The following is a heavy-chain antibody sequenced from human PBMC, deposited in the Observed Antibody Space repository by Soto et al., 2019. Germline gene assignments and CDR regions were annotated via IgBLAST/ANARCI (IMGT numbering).Heavy chain of an antibody. V-gene: IGHV3-30*18. D-gene: IGHD1-26*01. CDR1: GFTFSSYG. Sequence: QVQLVESGGGVVQPGRSLRLSCAASGFTFSSYGMHWVRQAPGKGLEWVAVISYDGSNKYYADSVKGRFTISRDNSKNTLYLQMNSLRAEDTAVYYCAKPALDSGSSDDAFDIWGQGTMVTVSS. J-gene: IGHJ3*02. CDR3: AKPALDSGSSDDAFDI. CDR2: ISYDGSNK.